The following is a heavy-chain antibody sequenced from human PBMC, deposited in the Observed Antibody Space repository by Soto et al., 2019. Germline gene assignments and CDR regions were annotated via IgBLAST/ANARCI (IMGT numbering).Heavy chain of an antibody. CDR2: IYYHGNT. V-gene: IGHV4-59*11. CDR1: GGSISNHY. Sequence: QVQLQQSGPGLVKPSETLSLTCSVSGGSISNHYWSWIRQPPGKGLEWIGYIYYHGNTNYNPSLKSRLTLSVDTSRNQISLKWTTVTDADTAVYYCTRANWYSEHWGQGTLVTASS. J-gene: IGHJ4*02. D-gene: IGHD7-27*01. CDR3: TRANWYSEH.